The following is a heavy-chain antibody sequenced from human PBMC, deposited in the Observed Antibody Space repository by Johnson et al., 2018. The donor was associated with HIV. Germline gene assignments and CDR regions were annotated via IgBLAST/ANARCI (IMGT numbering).Heavy chain of an antibody. J-gene: IGHJ3*02. CDR1: GFTFDDYG. V-gene: IGHV3-66*01. D-gene: IGHD3-22*01. CDR3: ASVPFYRLGGYDSSGYAFDI. Sequence: VQLVESGGGVVRPGGSLRLSCAASGFTFDDYGMSWVRQAPGKGLEWVSVIYSGGSTYYADSVKGRFTISRDNSKNTLYLQMNSLRAEDTAVYYCASVPFYRLGGYDSSGYAFDIWGQGTMVTVSS. CDR2: IYSGGST.